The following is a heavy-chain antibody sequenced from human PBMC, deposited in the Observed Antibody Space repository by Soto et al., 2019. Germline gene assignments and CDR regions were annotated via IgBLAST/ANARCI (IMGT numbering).Heavy chain of an antibody. D-gene: IGHD3-22*01. CDR2: IIPIFGTA. CDR1: GGAFSSYA. Sequence: ASVKVSCKASGGAFSSYAISWVRQAPGQGLEWMGGIIPIFGTANYAQKFQGRVTITADESTSTAYMELSSLRSEDTAVYYCARDVLRGPNYYDSSGYYSDDAFDIWGQGTMVTVSS. V-gene: IGHV1-69*13. J-gene: IGHJ3*02. CDR3: ARDVLRGPNYYDSSGYYSDDAFDI.